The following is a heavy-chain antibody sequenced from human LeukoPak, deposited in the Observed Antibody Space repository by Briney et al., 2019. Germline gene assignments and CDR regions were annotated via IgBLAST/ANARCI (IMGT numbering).Heavy chain of an antibody. CDR2: IITIFGTA. D-gene: IGHD3-10*01. CDR1: GGTFSNYT. V-gene: IGHV1-69*06. Sequence: SVKVSCKASGGTFSNYTLTWVRQAPGQGPEWMGGIITIFGTANYAQKFQGRVTITADKSTSTAYMELSSLRSEDTAGYYCARGQGSGRMKAFDIWAKGQWSPSLQ. J-gene: IGHJ3*02. CDR3: ARGQGSGRMKAFDI.